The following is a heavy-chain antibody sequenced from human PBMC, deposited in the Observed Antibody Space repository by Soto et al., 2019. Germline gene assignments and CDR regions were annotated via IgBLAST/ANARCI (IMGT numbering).Heavy chain of an antibody. D-gene: IGHD6-19*01. CDR3: AHSEDSSAWMYYFDY. CDR1: GFSLTTSAVT. CDR2: ISGNDDK. J-gene: IGHJ4*02. Sequence: QITLKESGPTLVKPTQTLTLTCSFSGFSLTTSAVTVGWVRQPPGKALEWLAFISGNDDKRYSPSLKNRLTITKDSSKNQVVLTMTNMDPVDTGGYFFAHSEDSSAWMYYFDYWGQGALVIVSS. V-gene: IGHV2-5*01.